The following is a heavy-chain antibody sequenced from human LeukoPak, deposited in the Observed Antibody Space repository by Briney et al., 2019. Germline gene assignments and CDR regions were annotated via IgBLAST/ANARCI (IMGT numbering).Heavy chain of an antibody. J-gene: IGHJ4*02. D-gene: IGHD3-10*01. Sequence: GGSLRLSCAASGFTFSNAWMSWVRQAPGKGLEWVGRIKSKTDGGTTDYAAPVKGRFTISRDDSKNTLYLQMNSLKTEDTAVYYCTTDHDYYGSGSFFDYWGQGTLVTVSS. CDR3: TTDHDYYGSGSFFDY. V-gene: IGHV3-15*01. CDR2: IKSKTDGGTT. CDR1: GFTFSNAW.